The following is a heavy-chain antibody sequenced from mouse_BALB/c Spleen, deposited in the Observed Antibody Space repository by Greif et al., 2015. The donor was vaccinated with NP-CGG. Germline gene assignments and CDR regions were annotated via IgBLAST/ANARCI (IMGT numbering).Heavy chain of an antibody. CDR1: GYTFTSYW. CDR2: INPSTGYT. CDR3: ARRGTTVVASMDY. V-gene: IGHV1-7*01. J-gene: IGHJ4*01. Sequence: QVQLQQSGAELAKPGASVKMSCKASGYTFTSYWMHWVKQRPGQGLEWIGYINPSTGYTEYNQKFKDEATLTADKSSSTAYMQLSSLTSEDSAVYYCARRGTTVVASMDYWGQGTSVTVPS. D-gene: IGHD1-1*01.